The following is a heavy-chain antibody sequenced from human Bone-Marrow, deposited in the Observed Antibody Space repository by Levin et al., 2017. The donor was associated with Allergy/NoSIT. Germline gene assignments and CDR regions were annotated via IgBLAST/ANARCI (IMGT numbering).Heavy chain of an antibody. V-gene: IGHV3-66*01. CDR3: ARDDVVAINH. D-gene: IGHD5-12*01. Sequence: GESLKISCAASGFTISTNYMSWVRQAPGKGLEWVSIIHSGGRKNYADSVKGRFTISRDNYKNTLYLQMNSLRGEDTAIYYCARDDVVAINHWGQGTLVIVSS. CDR2: IHSGGRK. CDR1: GFTISTNY. J-gene: IGHJ4*02.